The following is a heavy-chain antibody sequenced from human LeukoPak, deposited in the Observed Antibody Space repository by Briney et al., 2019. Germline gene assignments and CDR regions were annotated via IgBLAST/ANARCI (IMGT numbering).Heavy chain of an antibody. J-gene: IGHJ6*02. CDR1: GGSFSGYY. Sequence: SETLSLTCAVYGGSFSGYYWSWIRQPPGKGLEWIGEINHSGSTNYNPSLKSRVTISVDTSKNQFSLKLSSVTAADTAVYYCARGVGYCSSTSCYQVGAHYYYGMDVWGQGTTVTVSS. CDR2: INHSGST. V-gene: IGHV4-34*01. D-gene: IGHD2-2*01. CDR3: ARGVGYCSSTSCYQVGAHYYYGMDV.